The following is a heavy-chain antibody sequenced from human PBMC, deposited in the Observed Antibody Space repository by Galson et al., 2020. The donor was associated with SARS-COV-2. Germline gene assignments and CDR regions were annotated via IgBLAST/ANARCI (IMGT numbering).Heavy chain of an antibody. CDR3: ARELVAARYIGY. D-gene: IGHD6-6*01. Sequence: GGSLRLSCAASGFTFSSYNMNWVRQAPGMGLEWISFISTASATIFSADSVTGRFTISRDNAKNSLYLQMNSLRDDDTAVYYCARELVAARYIGYWGQGTLVTVSS. J-gene: IGHJ4*02. CDR1: GFTFSSYN. CDR2: ISTASATI. V-gene: IGHV3-48*02.